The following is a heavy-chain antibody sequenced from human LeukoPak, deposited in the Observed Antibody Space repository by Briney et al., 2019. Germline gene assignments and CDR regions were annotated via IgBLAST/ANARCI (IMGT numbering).Heavy chain of an antibody. D-gene: IGHD3-10*01. Sequence: AASVKVSCKASGGTFSSYAISWVQQAPGQGLEWMGGIIPIFGTANYAQKFQGRVTITTDESTSTAYMELSSLRSEDTAVYYCARVTYYYGSGSYSWFDPWGQGTLVTVSS. CDR3: ARVTYYYGSGSYSWFDP. CDR1: GGTFSSYA. V-gene: IGHV1-69*05. CDR2: IIPIFGTA. J-gene: IGHJ5*02.